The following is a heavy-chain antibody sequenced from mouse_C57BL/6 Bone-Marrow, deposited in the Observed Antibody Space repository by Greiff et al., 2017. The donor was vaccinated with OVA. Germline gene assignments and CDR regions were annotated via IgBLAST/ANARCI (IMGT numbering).Heavy chain of an antibody. J-gene: IGHJ2*01. Sequence: QVQLQQSGPELVKPGASVKISCKASGYAFSSSWMNWVKQRPGKGLEWIGRIYPGDGDTNYNGKFKGKATLTADKSSSTAYMQLSSLTSEDSAVYFCAREGVYYYGSSYSYWGQGTTLTVSS. CDR3: AREGVYYYGSSYSY. CDR1: GYAFSSSW. CDR2: IYPGDGDT. D-gene: IGHD1-1*01. V-gene: IGHV1-82*01.